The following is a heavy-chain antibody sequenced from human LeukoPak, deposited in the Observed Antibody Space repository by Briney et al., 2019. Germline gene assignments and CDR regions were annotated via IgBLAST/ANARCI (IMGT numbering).Heavy chain of an antibody. CDR2: ISWNSGSI. Sequence: PGGSLRLSCAASGFTFDDYAMHWVRQAPGKGLEWVSGISWNSGSIGYADSVKGRFTISRDNAKNSLYLQMNSLRAEDTALYYCAKDIGASLTGDWLDPWGQGTLVTVSS. D-gene: IGHD7-27*01. CDR3: AKDIGASLTGDWLDP. J-gene: IGHJ5*02. CDR1: GFTFDDYA. V-gene: IGHV3-9*01.